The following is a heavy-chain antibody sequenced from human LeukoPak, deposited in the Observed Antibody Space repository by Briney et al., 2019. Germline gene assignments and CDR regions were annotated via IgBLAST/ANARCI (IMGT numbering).Heavy chain of an antibody. D-gene: IGHD3-22*01. CDR2: ISAYNGNT. V-gene: IGHV1-18*01. J-gene: IGHJ4*02. CDR3: ARDQLRYQNLREFDSSALW. Sequence: GASVKVSCKASGYTFTSYGISWVRQAPGQGLEWMGWISAYNGNTNYAQKLQGRVTMTTDTSTSTAYMELRSLRSDDTAVYYCARDQLRYQNLREFDSSALWWGQGTLVTVSS. CDR1: GYTFTSYG.